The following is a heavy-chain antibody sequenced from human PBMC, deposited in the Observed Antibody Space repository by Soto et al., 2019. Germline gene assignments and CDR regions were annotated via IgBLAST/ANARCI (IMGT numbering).Heavy chain of an antibody. Sequence: EVQLVESGGGLVQPGGSLKLSCAASGFTFSGSAMHWVRQASGKGLEWVGRIRSKANSYATAYAASVKGRFTISRDDSKNTAYLQMNSLKTEDTAVYYCTRRRELRLDCYGMDVWGQGTTVTVSS. D-gene: IGHD5-18*01. CDR2: IRSKANSYAT. CDR1: GFTFSGSA. V-gene: IGHV3-73*01. J-gene: IGHJ6*02. CDR3: TRRRELRLDCYGMDV.